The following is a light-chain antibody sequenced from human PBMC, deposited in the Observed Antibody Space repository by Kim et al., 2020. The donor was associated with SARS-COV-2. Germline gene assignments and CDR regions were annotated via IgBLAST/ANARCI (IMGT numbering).Light chain of an antibody. CDR3: AAWDDSLSGWE. J-gene: IGLJ3*02. Sequence: GQRVTISCSGSSSNIGSNYVNWYQQLPGTAPKLLIYKNNQRPSGVPDRVSGSKSGTSASLAISGLRSEDEADYYCAAWDDSLSGWEFGGGTQLTVL. V-gene: IGLV1-47*01. CDR2: KNN. CDR1: SSNIGSNY.